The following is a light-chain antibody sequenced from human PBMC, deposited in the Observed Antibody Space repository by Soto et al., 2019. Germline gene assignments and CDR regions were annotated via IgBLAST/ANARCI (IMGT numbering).Light chain of an antibody. Sequence: QSVLTQPPSVSGAPGQRVTISCTGSSSNIGAGYDVHWYQQLPGTAPKLLIYANNNRPSGVPDRFSGSWSGTSASLAITGLQAEDEAHYYCQSYDSSLSGWVFGGGTQLTGL. CDR2: ANN. V-gene: IGLV1-40*01. CDR3: QSYDSSLSGWV. J-gene: IGLJ3*02. CDR1: SSNIGAGYD.